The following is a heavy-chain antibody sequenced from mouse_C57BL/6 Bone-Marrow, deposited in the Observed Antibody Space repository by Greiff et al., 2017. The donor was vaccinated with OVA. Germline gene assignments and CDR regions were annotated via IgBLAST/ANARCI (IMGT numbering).Heavy chain of an antibody. Sequence: DVQLQESGPGLVKPSQSLSLTCSVTGYSITSGYYWNWIRQFPGNKLEWMGYISYDGSNNYNPSLKNRISITRDTSKNQFFLKLNSVTTEDTAAYYGASLADDGYYNYYAMDYWGQGTSVTVSS. CDR2: ISYDGSN. CDR1: GYSITSGYY. J-gene: IGHJ4*01. CDR3: ASLADDGYYNYYAMDY. V-gene: IGHV3-6*01. D-gene: IGHD2-3*01.